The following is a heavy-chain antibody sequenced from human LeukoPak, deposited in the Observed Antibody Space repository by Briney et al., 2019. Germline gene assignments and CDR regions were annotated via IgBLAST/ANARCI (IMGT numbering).Heavy chain of an antibody. V-gene: IGHV1-3*01. D-gene: IGHD6-6*01. CDR2: INAGNGNT. J-gene: IGHJ6*02. CDR1: GYTFTSYG. CDR3: ARLRSSSAYYGMDV. Sequence: ASVKVSCKASGYTFTSYGISWVRQAPGQRLEWMGWINAGNGNTKYSQKFQGRVTITRDTSASTAYMELSSLRSEDTAVYYCARLRSSSAYYGMDVWGQGTTVTVSS.